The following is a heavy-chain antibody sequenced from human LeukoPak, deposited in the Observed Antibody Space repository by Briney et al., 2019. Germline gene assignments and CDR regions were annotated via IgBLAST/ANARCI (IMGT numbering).Heavy chain of an antibody. Sequence: SETLSLTCAVYGGSFSGYYWSWIRQPPGKGLEWIGEINHSGSTNYNPSLKSRVTISVDTSKNQFSLKLSSVTAADTAVYYCARERGRPVSAFNWFDPWGQGTLVTVSS. CDR2: INHSGST. J-gene: IGHJ5*02. CDR1: GGSFSGYY. V-gene: IGHV4-34*01. D-gene: IGHD5/OR15-5a*01. CDR3: ARERGRPVSAFNWFDP.